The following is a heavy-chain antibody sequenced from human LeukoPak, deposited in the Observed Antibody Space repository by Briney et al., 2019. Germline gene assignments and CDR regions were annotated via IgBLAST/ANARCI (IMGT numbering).Heavy chain of an antibody. CDR1: GGSISSYY. CDR3: AREKGNRALAGPREVYYYGMDV. Sequence: SETLSLTCTVSGGSISSYYWSWIRQPAGKGLEWIGRIYTSGSTNYNPSLKSRVTMLVDTSKKQFSLKLSSVTVADTAVYYCAREKGNRALAGPREVYYYGMDVWGQGTTVTVSS. CDR2: IYTSGST. D-gene: IGHD6-19*01. V-gene: IGHV4-4*07. J-gene: IGHJ6*02.